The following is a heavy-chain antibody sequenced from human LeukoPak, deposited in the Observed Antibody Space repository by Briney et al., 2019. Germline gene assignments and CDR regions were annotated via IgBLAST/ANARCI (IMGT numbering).Heavy chain of an antibody. D-gene: IGHD5-18*01. CDR1: GCTFSSYG. V-gene: IGHV3-30*18. J-gene: IGHJ4*02. CDR2: ISYDGSNK. Sequence: GGSLRLSCAVSGCTFSSYGMHWVRQAPGRGLEWVAVISYDGSNKYYADSVKGRFTISRDNSKNTLYLQMNSLRAEDTAVYYCAKAWGCGYSYGYVTDYWGQGTLVTVSS. CDR3: AKAWGCGYSYGYVTDY.